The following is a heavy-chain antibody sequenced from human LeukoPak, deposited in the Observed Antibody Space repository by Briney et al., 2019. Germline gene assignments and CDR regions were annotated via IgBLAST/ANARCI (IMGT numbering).Heavy chain of an antibody. CDR1: GGSFSGYY. J-gene: IGHJ4*02. V-gene: IGHV4-34*01. D-gene: IGHD3-22*01. CDR3: AIAPSYYYDSSGYYYDFDY. Sequence: PSETLSLTCAVYGGSFSGYYWSWIRQPPGKGLEWIGEINHSGSTNYNPSLKSRVTTSVDTSKNQFSLKLSSVTAADTAVYYCAIAPSYYYDSSGYYYDFDYWGQGTLVTVSS. CDR2: INHSGST.